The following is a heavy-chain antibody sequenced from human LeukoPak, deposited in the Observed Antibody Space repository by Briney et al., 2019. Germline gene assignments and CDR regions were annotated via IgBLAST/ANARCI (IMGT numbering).Heavy chain of an antibody. D-gene: IGHD3-10*01. CDR1: GFTVSSNY. CDR3: TRWLSH. V-gene: IGHV3-66*01. Sequence: GGSLRLSCAASGFTVSSNYMTWVRQAPGKGLEWVSVIYSGGTTSYTDSVKGRFTISRDDSKNTLYLQMNSLRDEDTAVYYCTRWLSHWGQGTLVTVSS. CDR2: IYSGGTT. J-gene: IGHJ4*02.